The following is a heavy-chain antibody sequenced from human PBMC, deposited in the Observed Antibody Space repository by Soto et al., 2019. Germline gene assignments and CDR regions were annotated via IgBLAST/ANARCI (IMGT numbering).Heavy chain of an antibody. CDR1: GYTFTSYG. J-gene: IGHJ4*02. Sequence: QVQLVQSGGEVKQPGASVKVSCKTSGYTFTSYGISWVRQAPGQGLEWMGWISGYNGDTKYVQKFPGRVTLTTDTSTNTAYMEVRSLRSDDTAVYYCARDWVGDLAYWGQGTLVTVSS. V-gene: IGHV1-18*01. CDR2: ISGYNGDT. CDR3: ARDWVGDLAY. D-gene: IGHD4-17*01.